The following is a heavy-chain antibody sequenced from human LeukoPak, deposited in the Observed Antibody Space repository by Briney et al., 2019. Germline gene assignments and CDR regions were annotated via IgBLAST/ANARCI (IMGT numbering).Heavy chain of an antibody. CDR1: GGSISSGSYY. CDR2: IYTSGST. J-gene: IGHJ6*03. CDR3: ARTTEGGYTYDYFYYYYMDI. D-gene: IGHD5-18*01. V-gene: IGHV4-61*02. Sequence: PSETLSLTCTVSGGSISSGSYYWSWIRQPAGKGLEWIGRIYTSGSTNYNPSLKSRVTISVDTSKNQFSLKLSSVTAADTAVYYCARTTEGGYTYDYFYYYYMDIWGKGTTVTISS.